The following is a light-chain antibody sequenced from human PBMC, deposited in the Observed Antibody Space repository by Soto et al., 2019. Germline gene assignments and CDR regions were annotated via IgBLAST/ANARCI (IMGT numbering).Light chain of an antibody. J-gene: IGLJ2*01. V-gene: IGLV2-14*03. CDR2: DVN. CDR3: TSCITSITMR. Sequence: QSALTQPASVSGSPGQSITISCTGTSSDIGAYNFVSWYQQHPGKAPKLMLYDVNIRPSGVSNRFSGSKSGNTASLTISGLQADDEAYYYCTSCITSITMRFGGGTKVTVL. CDR1: SSDIGAYNF.